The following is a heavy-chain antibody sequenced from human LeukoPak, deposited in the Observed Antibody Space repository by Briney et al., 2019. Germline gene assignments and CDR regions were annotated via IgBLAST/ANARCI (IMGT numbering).Heavy chain of an antibody. V-gene: IGHV6-1*01. CDR2: THYRSKWYN. D-gene: IGHD2-2*01. CDR1: GDSVSSNSAA. Sequence: SQTLSLTCAISGDSVSSNSAAWNWIRQSPSRGLEWLGRTHYRSKWYNDYAVSVKSRITINPDTPKNQFSLQLNSVTPEDTAVYYCARDHGSWYANWFDPWGQGTLVTVSS. J-gene: IGHJ5*02. CDR3: ARDHGSWYANWFDP.